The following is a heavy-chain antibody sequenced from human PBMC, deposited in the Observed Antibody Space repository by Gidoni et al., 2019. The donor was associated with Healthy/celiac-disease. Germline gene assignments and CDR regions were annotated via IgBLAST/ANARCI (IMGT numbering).Heavy chain of an antibody. CDR2: ISYDGSNK. Sequence: QVQLVESGGGVVQPGRSLSLSCAASGFTFSSYAMHWVRQAPGKGLEWVAVISYDGSNKYYADSVKGRFTISRDNSKNTLYLQMNSLRAEDTAVYYCARDDYYDSSGYYSTFDYWGQGTLVTVSS. CDR3: ARDDYYDSSGYYSTFDY. V-gene: IGHV3-30*01. CDR1: GFTFSSYA. J-gene: IGHJ4*02. D-gene: IGHD3-22*01.